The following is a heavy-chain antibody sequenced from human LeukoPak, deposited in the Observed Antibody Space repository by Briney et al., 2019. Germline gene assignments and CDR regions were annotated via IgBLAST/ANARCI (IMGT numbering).Heavy chain of an antibody. J-gene: IGHJ4*02. V-gene: IGHV4-59*08. CDR3: ARHRTRQKYSSSWSFDY. CDR2: IYYSGST. Sequence: KPSETLSLTCTVSGGSISSYYWSWIRQPPGKGLEWIGYIYYSGSTNYNPSLKSRVTISVDTSKNQFSLKLSSVTAADTAVYYCARHRTRQKYSSSWSFDYWGQGTLVTVSS. D-gene: IGHD6-13*01. CDR1: GGSISSYY.